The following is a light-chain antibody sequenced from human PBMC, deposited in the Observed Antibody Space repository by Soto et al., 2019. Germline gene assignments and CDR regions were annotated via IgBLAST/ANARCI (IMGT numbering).Light chain of an antibody. J-gene: IGKJ5*01. V-gene: IGKV1-9*01. CDR3: QQLNSYPIT. Sequence: DIQLTQSPSFLSASVGDRVTITCRASQGISSYLAWYQQKPGKAPELLIYAASTLQSGVPSRFSGSGSGTEYTLTIGSLQPEDFAIYYCQQLNSYPITFGQGTRLEIK. CDR1: QGISSY. CDR2: AAS.